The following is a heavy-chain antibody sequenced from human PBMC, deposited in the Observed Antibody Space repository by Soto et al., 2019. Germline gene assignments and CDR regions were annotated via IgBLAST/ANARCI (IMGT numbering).Heavy chain of an antibody. V-gene: IGHV3-9*01. CDR3: AKDFEFGGHSIDRGRSSDL. CDR1: GFTFDDYS. J-gene: IGHJ2*01. CDR2: VNWNSGSI. Sequence: EVQLVESGGGLVQPGRSLRLSCAASGFTFDDYSMYWVRQAPEKGLEWVAGVNWNSGSIVYADSVRGRFTISRDNAKRSLYLQMDSLRPEDTALYYCAKDFEFGGHSIDRGRSSDLWGRGTLVTVSS. D-gene: IGHD2-21*02.